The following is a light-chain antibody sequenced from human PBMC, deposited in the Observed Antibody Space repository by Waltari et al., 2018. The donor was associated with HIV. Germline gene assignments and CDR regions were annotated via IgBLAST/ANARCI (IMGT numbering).Light chain of an antibody. CDR3: FSTDITGNLGV. CDR2: ADS. CDR1: ALPKKKY. Sequence: SYELTQPPSVSVSPGQTARITCSGEALPKKKYTYWYQQKSGQAPVLVIQADSRRPSGIPERFSGSSSGTVATLTVNGAQVEDEGYYYCFSTDITGNLGVFGGGTKLTVL. V-gene: IGLV3-10*01. J-gene: IGLJ3*02.